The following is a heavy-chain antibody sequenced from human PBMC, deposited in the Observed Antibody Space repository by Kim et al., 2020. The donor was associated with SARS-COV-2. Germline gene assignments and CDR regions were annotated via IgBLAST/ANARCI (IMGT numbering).Heavy chain of an antibody. J-gene: IGHJ6*02. CDR3: ARFVLRGSGSYYTSDEYYYGMDV. V-gene: IGHV4-34*01. Sequence: SETLSLTCAVYGGSFSGYYWSWIRQPPGKGLEWIGEINHSGSTNYNPSLKSRVTISVDTSKNQFSLKLSSVTAADTAVYYCARFVLRGSGSYYTSDEYYYGMDVWGQGTTVTVSS. CDR1: GGSFSGYY. D-gene: IGHD3-10*01. CDR2: INHSGST.